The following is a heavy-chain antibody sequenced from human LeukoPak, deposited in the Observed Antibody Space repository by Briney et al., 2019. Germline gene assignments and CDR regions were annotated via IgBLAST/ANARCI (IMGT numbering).Heavy chain of an antibody. D-gene: IGHD6-13*01. CDR1: GFTFSSYA. Sequence: GGSLRLSCAASGFTFSSYAMSWVRQAPGKGLEWVSAISGSGGSTYYADSVKGRFTISRDNSKNTLYLQMNSLRAEATAVYYCAKAYSSSWYYFDYWGQGTLVTVSS. J-gene: IGHJ4*02. CDR3: AKAYSSSWYYFDY. V-gene: IGHV3-23*01. CDR2: ISGSGGST.